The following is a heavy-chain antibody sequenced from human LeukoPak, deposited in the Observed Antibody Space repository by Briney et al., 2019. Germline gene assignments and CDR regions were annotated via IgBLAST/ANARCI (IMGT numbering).Heavy chain of an antibody. V-gene: IGHV4-34*01. Sequence: SETLSLTCAVYGGSFSGYYWSWIRQPPGKGLEWLGEINHSGSTNYNPSLKSRVTISVDASKNQFSLKLSSVTAADTAVYYCARHSGYAWGGFNYWGQGTLVTVSS. CDR2: INHSGST. J-gene: IGHJ4*02. CDR1: GGSFSGYY. CDR3: ARHSGYAWGGFNY. D-gene: IGHD5-12*01.